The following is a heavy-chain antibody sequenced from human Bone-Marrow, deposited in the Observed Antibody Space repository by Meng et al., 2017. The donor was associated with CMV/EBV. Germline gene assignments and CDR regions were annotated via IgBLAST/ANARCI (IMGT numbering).Heavy chain of an antibody. D-gene: IGHD4-23*01. CDR3: ARDQGAGYGGNSDLGY. V-gene: IGHV1-18*01. CDR2: ISGYNGDT. CDR1: GYTFSSYG. Sequence: ASVKVSCKASGYTFSSYGVTWMRQAPGQGLEWMGWISGYNGDTKSAQKVQDRVTMTTDTSTSTAYMELRSLNSDDTAVYYCARDQGAGYGGNSDLGYWGREQWSRSPQ. J-gene: IGHJ4*02.